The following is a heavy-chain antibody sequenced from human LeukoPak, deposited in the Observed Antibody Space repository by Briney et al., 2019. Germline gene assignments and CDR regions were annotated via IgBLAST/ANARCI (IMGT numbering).Heavy chain of an antibody. J-gene: IGHJ6*03. D-gene: IGHD6-19*01. CDR3: ARDVGSGYSSGWYRSLFYMDV. Sequence: KSSETLSLTCAVSGGSISSSNWWSWVRQPPGKGREWIGVSDHSGSANYNPSPKSRVTISVDKSKNQFSLKLSSVTAADTAVYYCARDVGSGYSSGWYRSLFYMDVWGKGTTVTISS. CDR2: SDHSGSA. V-gene: IGHV4-4*02. CDR1: GGSISSSNW.